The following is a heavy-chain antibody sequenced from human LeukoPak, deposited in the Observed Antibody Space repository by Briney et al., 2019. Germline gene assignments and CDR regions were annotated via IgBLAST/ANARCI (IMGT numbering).Heavy chain of an antibody. CDR1: GYTFTSYG. V-gene: IGHV1-18*01. CDR3: ARSERGLGFNWYFDL. D-gene: IGHD7-27*01. CDR2: ISAYNGNT. Sequence: ASVKVSCKASGYTFTSYGISWVRQAPGQGLEWMGWISAYNGNTNYAQKLQGRATMTTDTSTSTAYMELRSLRSDDTAVYYCARSERGLGFNWYFDLWGRGTLVTVSS. J-gene: IGHJ2*01.